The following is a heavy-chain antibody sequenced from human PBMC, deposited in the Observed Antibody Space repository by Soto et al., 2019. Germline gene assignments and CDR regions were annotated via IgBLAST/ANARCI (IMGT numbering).Heavy chain of an antibody. CDR1: GGSMSSGDYY. CDR2: IYYSGST. D-gene: IGHD3-22*01. V-gene: IGHV4-30-4*01. Sequence: SXTLSLTCTVSGGSMSSGDYYWSWIRQPAGKGLEWIGYIYYSGSTYYNPSLKSRVTISVDTSKNQFSLKLSSVTAADTAVYYCARDLVYYDSSGYYRRFDPWGQGTLVTVSS. J-gene: IGHJ5*02. CDR3: ARDLVYYDSSGYYRRFDP.